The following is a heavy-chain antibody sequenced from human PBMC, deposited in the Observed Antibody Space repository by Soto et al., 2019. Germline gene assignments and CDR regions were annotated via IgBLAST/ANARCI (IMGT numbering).Heavy chain of an antibody. V-gene: IGHV3-11*01. J-gene: IGHJ6*02. CDR2: ISSSGYPI. D-gene: IGHD3-3*01. Sequence: QVQLVESGGGLVKPGGSLRLSCAASGFSFSDYYMTWIRQAPGKGLEWLSYISSSGYPIYYADSVKGRFTISRDNAKNSVCLQMNSLRAEDTAVYYCARDNRSFWNGYYSRYDYYGMDVWGQGTTVTVYS. CDR1: GFSFSDYY. CDR3: ARDNRSFWNGYYSRYDYYGMDV.